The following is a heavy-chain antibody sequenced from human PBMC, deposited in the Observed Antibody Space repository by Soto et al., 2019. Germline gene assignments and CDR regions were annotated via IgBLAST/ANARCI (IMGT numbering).Heavy chain of an antibody. CDR1: GYTFTSYD. V-gene: IGHV1-8*01. CDR3: ARTHYEDIWGSYRGDAFDI. J-gene: IGHJ3*02. Sequence: ASVKVSCKASGYTFTSYDINWVRQATGQGLEWMGWMNPNSGNTGYAQKFQGRVTMTRNTSISTAYMELSSLRSEETAVYYCARTHYEDIWGSYRGDAFDIWGQGTMVTVSS. D-gene: IGHD3-16*02. CDR2: MNPNSGNT.